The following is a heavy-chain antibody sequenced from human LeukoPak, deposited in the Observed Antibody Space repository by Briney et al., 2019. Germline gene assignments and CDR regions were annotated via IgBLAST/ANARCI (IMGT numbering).Heavy chain of an antibody. J-gene: IGHJ4*02. V-gene: IGHV3-64*01. CDR3: ARGYCSSTSCPTSY. D-gene: IGHD2-2*01. CDR1: GFTFSSYA. CDR2: ISSNGGST. Sequence: GGSLRLSCAASGFTFSSYAMHWVRQAPGKGLEYVSAISSNGGSTYYANSVKGRSTISRDNSKNTLYLQMGSLRAEDMAVYYCARGYCSSTSCPTSYWGQGTLVTVSS.